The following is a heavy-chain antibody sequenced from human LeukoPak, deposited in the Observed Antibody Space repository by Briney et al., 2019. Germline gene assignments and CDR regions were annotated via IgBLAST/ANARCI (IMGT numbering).Heavy chain of an antibody. CDR2: ISSSNNYI. CDR1: GFTFSSYG. J-gene: IGHJ4*02. Sequence: KTAGSLRLSCAASGFTFSSYGMYWVRQAPGKGLEWVSSISSSNNYIYYADSVKGRFTISRDNAKNSLYLQMNSLGAEDTAVYYCARRSPNYYFDYWGQGTPVTVSS. CDR3: ARRSPNYYFDY. V-gene: IGHV3-21*01.